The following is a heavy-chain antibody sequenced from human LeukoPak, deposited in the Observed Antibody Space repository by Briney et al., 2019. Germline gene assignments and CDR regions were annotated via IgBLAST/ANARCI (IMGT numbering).Heavy chain of an antibody. V-gene: IGHV1-2*02. D-gene: IGHD4-23*01. Sequence: GASVKVSCKASGYTFTGYYMHWVRQAPGQGLEWMGWINPNSGGTNYAQKFQGRVTMTRDTSSSTAYMELSRLRSDDTAVYYCARAYGGNNYYYYGMDVWGQGTTVTVSS. J-gene: IGHJ6*02. CDR1: GYTFTGYY. CDR2: INPNSGGT. CDR3: ARAYGGNNYYYYGMDV.